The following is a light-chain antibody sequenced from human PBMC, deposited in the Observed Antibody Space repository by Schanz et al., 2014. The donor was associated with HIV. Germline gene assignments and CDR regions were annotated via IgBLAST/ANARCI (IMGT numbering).Light chain of an antibody. V-gene: IGKV3-20*01. CDR1: QSVSNN. Sequence: EIVLTQSPGTLSLSPGERATLSCRASQSVSNNVAWYQQKPGQAPRLLIYAASTRATGIPDRFSGSGSGTDFTLTINRLEPEDCAVYYCQQYGSSGTFGPGTKVHIK. CDR3: QQYGSSGT. J-gene: IGKJ3*01. CDR2: AAS.